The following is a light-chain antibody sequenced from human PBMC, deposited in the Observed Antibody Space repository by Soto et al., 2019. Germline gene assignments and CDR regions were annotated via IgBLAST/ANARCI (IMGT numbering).Light chain of an antibody. CDR1: SSDVGGYKY. Sequence: QSALTQPASVSGSLGQSITISCTGTSSDVGGYKYVSWYQQHPDKAPKLIIFEVSNRPSGISSRFSGSKYGNTASLTISGLQPEDEADYYCASYTRSSNYVFFGGGTKVTVL. CDR3: ASYTRSSNYVF. CDR2: EVS. V-gene: IGLV2-14*01. J-gene: IGLJ2*01.